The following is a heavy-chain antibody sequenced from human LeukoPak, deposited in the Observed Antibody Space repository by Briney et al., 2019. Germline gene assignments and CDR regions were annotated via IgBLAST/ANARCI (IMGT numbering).Heavy chain of an antibody. J-gene: IGHJ4*02. Sequence: GGSLRLSCAASGFTFSSYEMNWVRQAPGKGLEWVSYISDSGNTIYYADSVKGRFSISRDNAKNSLYLQMNSPRAEDTAVYYCAKHPQDWGQGTLVSVSS. CDR3: AKHPQD. CDR1: GFTFSSYE. V-gene: IGHV3-48*03. CDR2: ISDSGNTI.